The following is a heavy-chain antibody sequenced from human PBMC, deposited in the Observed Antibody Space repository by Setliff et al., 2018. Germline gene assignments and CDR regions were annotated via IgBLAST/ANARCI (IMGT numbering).Heavy chain of an antibody. Sequence: PSETLSLTCTVSGGSITSHYWSWIRQPPGKGLEWIGYIYYSGSTYYSPSLKSRVTISVDTSKNQFSLKLSSVTAADTAVYYCARGKERITMIVVVTSGAFDIWGQGTMVTVSS. D-gene: IGHD3-22*01. CDR2: IYYSGST. CDR3: ARGKERITMIVVVTSGAFDI. CDR1: GGSITSHY. V-gene: IGHV4-59*11. J-gene: IGHJ3*02.